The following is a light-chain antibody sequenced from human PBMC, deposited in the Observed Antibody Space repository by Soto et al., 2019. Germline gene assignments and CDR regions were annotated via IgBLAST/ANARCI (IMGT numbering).Light chain of an antibody. J-gene: IGKJ5*01. Sequence: EIVLTQSPATLSLSPGERATLSCRASQSVSRYLAWYRQKPGQAPRLLIYDASNRATGIPARFSGSGSGTDLTLTISSLEPEDFAVYYCQQRSNWPTITFGQGTRLEIK. CDR2: DAS. V-gene: IGKV3-11*01. CDR1: QSVSRY. CDR3: QQRSNWPTIT.